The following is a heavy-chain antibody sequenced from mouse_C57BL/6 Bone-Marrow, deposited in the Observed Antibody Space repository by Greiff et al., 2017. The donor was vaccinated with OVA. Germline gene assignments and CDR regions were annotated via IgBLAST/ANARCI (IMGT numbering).Heavy chain of an antibody. V-gene: IGHV14-2*01. Sequence: EVKLQQSGAGLVKPGASVKLSCTASGFNIKDYYMHWVKQRPEQGLEWIGRINPGDGETNYAPKFKGKATITADTSSNTSYLQLSSLTAADTAVYYCARRGDAMDYWGQGTSVTVSA. J-gene: IGHJ4*01. CDR1: GFNIKDYY. CDR3: ARRGDAMDY. CDR2: INPGDGET.